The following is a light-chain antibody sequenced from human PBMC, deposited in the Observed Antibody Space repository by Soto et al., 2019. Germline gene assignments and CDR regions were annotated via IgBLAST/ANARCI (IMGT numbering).Light chain of an antibody. J-gene: IGLJ2*01. CDR3: SSYTSSSAVV. V-gene: IGLV2-14*01. CDR1: SSDVGGYNY. CDR2: DVS. Sequence: QSALTQPASVSGSPGQSITISCTGTSSDVGGYNYVSWYQQHPGKAPKLMIYDVSNRPSGVSNRFSGSKSGTTASLTISGLQAEDEADYYCSSYTSSSAVVFGGGTK.